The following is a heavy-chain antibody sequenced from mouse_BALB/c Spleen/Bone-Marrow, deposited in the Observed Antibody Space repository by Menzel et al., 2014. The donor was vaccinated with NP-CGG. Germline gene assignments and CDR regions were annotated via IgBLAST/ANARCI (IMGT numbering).Heavy chain of an antibody. CDR3: ARLTPDYAMDY. J-gene: IGHJ4*01. CDR2: ISSGGSYT. V-gene: IGHV5-6*01. Sequence: EVMLVESGGALVKPGGSLKLSCAASGFTFSNYGMSWVRPTPDKRLEWVATISSGGSYTYFPDSVKGRFTISRDNAKNHLFLQMNSLKSEDAAMYYCARLTPDYAMDYWGQGTSVTVSS. D-gene: IGHD1-3*01. CDR1: GFTFSNYG.